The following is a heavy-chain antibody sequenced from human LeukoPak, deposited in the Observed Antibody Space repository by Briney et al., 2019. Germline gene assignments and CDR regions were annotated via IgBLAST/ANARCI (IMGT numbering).Heavy chain of an antibody. D-gene: IGHD3-22*01. CDR2: ISGSGGST. V-gene: IGHV3-23*01. CDR1: GFTFSSYA. J-gene: IGHJ4*02. CDR3: AKATVYYYDSSGYPGYYFDY. Sequence: GGSLRLSCAASGFTFSSYAMSWVRQAPGKGLEWVSAISGSGGSTYHADSVKGRFTISRDNSKNTLYLQMNSLRAEDTAVYYCAKATVYYYDSSGYPGYYFDYWGQGTLVTVSS.